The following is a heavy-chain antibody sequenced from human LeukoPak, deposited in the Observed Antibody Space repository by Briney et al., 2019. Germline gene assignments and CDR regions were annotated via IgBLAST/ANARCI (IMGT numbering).Heavy chain of an antibody. J-gene: IGHJ6*03. D-gene: IGHD6-19*01. CDR2: IYHSGST. Sequence: SETLSLTCTVSGYSISSGYYWGWIRQPPGKGLEWIGSIYHSGSTYYNPSLKSRVTISVDTSKNQFSLKLSSVTAADTAVYYCARRSSGPYYYYYMDVWGKGTTVTVSS. V-gene: IGHV4-38-2*02. CDR1: GYSISSGYY. CDR3: ARRSSGPYYYYYMDV.